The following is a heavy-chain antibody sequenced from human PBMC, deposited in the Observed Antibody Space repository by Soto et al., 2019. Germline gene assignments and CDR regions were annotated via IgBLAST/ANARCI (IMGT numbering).Heavy chain of an antibody. D-gene: IGHD5-12*01. CDR2: IYYSGST. CDR1: GGSISSSSYY. CDR3: ARRSEGTHIVATDEGFDY. Sequence: GNSSETLSLTCTVSGGSISSSSYYWGWIRQPPGKGQEWIGSIYYSGSTYYNPSLKSRVTISVDTSKNQFSLKLSSVTAADTAVYYCARRSEGTHIVATDEGFDYWGQGTLVTVSS. V-gene: IGHV4-39*01. J-gene: IGHJ4*02.